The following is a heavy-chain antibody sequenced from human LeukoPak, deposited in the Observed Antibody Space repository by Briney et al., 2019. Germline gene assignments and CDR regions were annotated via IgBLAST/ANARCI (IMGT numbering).Heavy chain of an antibody. J-gene: IGHJ3*02. Sequence: SETLSLTCAVYGGSFSGYYWSWIRQPPGKGLEWIGEINHSGSTYYNPSLKSRVTISVDTSKNQFSLKLSSVTAADTAVYYCARHPDDSSGYYYVHDAFDIWGQGTMVTVSS. V-gene: IGHV4-34*01. CDR3: ARHPDDSSGYYYVHDAFDI. CDR1: GGSFSGYY. D-gene: IGHD3-22*01. CDR2: INHSGST.